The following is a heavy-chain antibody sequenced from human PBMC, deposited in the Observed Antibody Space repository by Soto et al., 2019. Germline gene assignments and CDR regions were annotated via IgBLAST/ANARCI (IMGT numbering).Heavy chain of an antibody. Sequence: TLSLTCAVSGGSISSGGYSWSWIRQPPGKGLEWIGYIYHSGSTYYNPSLKSRVTISVDRSKNQFSLKLSSVTAADTAVYYCARAESLWFGELWNWFDPWGQGTLVTVSS. V-gene: IGHV4-30-2*01. CDR1: GGSISSGGYS. J-gene: IGHJ5*02. CDR2: IYHSGST. D-gene: IGHD3-10*01. CDR3: ARAESLWFGELWNWFDP.